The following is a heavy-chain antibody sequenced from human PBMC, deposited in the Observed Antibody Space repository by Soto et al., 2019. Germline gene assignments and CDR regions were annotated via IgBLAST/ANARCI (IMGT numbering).Heavy chain of an antibody. V-gene: IGHV4-4*02. Sequence: QVQLQESGPGLVKPSGTLSLTCAVSGGSISSSNWWSWVRQPPGKGLEWIGEIYHSGSTNYNPSLKSRVTISVDKSKTQFSLKLSSVTAADTAVYYCARSLHVSEGFGELIPFDYWGQGTLVTVSS. CDR2: IYHSGST. CDR1: GGSISSSNW. J-gene: IGHJ4*02. D-gene: IGHD3-10*01. CDR3: ARSLHVSEGFGELIPFDY.